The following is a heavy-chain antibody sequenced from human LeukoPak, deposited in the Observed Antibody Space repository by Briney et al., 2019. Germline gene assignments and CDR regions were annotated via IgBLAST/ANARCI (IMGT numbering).Heavy chain of an antibody. CDR2: IYTSGST. CDR3: ARSYSSSSYFDY. V-gene: IGHV4-4*09. Sequence: SETLSLTCTVSCGSISSYYWSWIRQPPGKGLEWIGYIYTSGSTNYNPSLKSRVTISVDTSKNQFSLKLNSMTAADTAVYYCARSYSSSSYFDYWGQGTLVTVSS. CDR1: CGSISSYY. D-gene: IGHD6-6*01. J-gene: IGHJ4*02.